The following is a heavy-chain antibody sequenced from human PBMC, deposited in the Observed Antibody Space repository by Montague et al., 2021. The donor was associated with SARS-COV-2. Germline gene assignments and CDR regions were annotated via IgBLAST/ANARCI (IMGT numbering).Heavy chain of an antibody. J-gene: IGHJ3*01. CDR3: AKEREVVRAARTLVAFDL. D-gene: IGHD2-2*01. CDR1: GGSFSGYY. V-gene: IGHV4-34*01. CDR2: IKDNGFT. Sequence: SETLSLTCVVYGGSFSGYYWSWIRQPPGKGLEWIGEIKDNGFTSYNPSLKSRITISVDTSKNHFSLKLSSVTAADTAMYYCAKEREVVRAARTLVAFDLWGQGKMVTVSS.